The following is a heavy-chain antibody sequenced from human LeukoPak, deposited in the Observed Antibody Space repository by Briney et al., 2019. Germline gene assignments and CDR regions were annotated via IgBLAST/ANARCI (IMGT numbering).Heavy chain of an antibody. J-gene: IGHJ4*02. CDR3: ARGTINYFDY. CDR1: GFTFSSYS. Sequence: GGSLRLSCAASGFTFSSYSMNWVRQAPGKGLEWVSYISSSSSTIYYADSVKDRFTISRDNAKNSLYLQMNSLRAEDTAVYYCARGTINYFDYWGQGTLVTVSS. V-gene: IGHV3-48*01. CDR2: ISSSSSTI. D-gene: IGHD4/OR15-4a*01.